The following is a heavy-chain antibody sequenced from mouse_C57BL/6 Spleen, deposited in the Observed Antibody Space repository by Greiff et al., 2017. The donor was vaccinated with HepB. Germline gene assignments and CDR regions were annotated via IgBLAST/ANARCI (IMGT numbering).Heavy chain of an antibody. CDR1: GFNFSDYY. J-gene: IGHJ3*01. V-gene: IGHV5-12*01. CDR3: ARHGSVLFAY. Sequence: EVMLVESGGGLVQPGGSLKLSCAASGFNFSDYYMYWVRQTPEKRLEWVAYISNGGGSTYYPDTVKGRFTISRDNAKNTLYLQMSRLKSEDTAMYYCARHGSVLFAYWGQGTLVTVSA. D-gene: IGHD1-1*01. CDR2: ISNGGGST.